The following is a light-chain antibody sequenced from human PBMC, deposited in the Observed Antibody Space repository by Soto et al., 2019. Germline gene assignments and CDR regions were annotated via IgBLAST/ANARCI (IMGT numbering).Light chain of an antibody. CDR1: SSDVGGYNY. V-gene: IGLV2-14*01. CDR2: DVS. Sequence: QSALTQPASVSGSPGQSITLSCTGTSSDVGGYNYVSWYQQHPGKAPKLMIYDVSNRPSGVSNRFSGSKSGNTASLTISGLQAEDEADYYCSSYTSSSTSDVVFGGGTKLTVL. CDR3: SSYTSSSTSDVV. J-gene: IGLJ2*01.